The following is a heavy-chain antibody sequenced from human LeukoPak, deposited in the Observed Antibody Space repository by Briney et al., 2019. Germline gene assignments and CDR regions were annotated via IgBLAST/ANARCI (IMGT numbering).Heavy chain of an antibody. CDR3: ARGAPHGYCSGGSCYSDY. CDR2: INHSRST. V-gene: IGHV4-34*01. J-gene: IGHJ4*02. Sequence: SETLSLTCAVYGGSFSGYYWSWIRQPPGKGLEWIGEINHSRSTNYNPSLKSRVTISVDTSKNQFSLKLSSVTAADTAVYYCARGAPHGYCSGGSCYSDYWGQGTLVTVSS. CDR1: GGSFSGYY. D-gene: IGHD2-15*01.